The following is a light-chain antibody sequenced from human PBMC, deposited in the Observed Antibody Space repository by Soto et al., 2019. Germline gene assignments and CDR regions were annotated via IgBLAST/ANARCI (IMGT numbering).Light chain of an antibody. V-gene: IGKV3-15*01. Sequence: EVVLTQSPATLSLSPGERVTLSCRASQSVGSDLAWYQQTPGQAPRLLIYGASNRATGIPARFSGSGSGTEFTLTISSLQSEDFAVYYCQQYNNWPPWTFGQGTKVDI. CDR2: GAS. CDR3: QQYNNWPPWT. CDR1: QSVGSD. J-gene: IGKJ1*01.